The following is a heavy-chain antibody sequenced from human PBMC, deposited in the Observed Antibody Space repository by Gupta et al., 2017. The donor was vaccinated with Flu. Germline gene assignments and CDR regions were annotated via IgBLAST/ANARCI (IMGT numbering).Heavy chain of an antibody. D-gene: IGHD2-21*02. CDR3: ANGLVDCGDDCYRPEYFQN. J-gene: IGHJ1*01. Sequence: EVQLLESGGGLVQPGGSLRLSCAASGFRFSSHAMTWVRQAPGKGLEWVSAISGRGGRAHYADSVKGRFTISRDNSMNTVYLQMNSLRAEDTAVYYCANGLVDCGDDCYRPEYFQNWGQGTLVTVSS. V-gene: IGHV3-23*01. CDR2: ISGRGGRA. CDR1: GFRFSSHA.